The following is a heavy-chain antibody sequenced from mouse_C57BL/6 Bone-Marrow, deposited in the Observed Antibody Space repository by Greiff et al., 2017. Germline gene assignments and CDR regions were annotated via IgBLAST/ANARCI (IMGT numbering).Heavy chain of an antibody. J-gene: IGHJ3*01. CDR2: IYPRSGNT. D-gene: IGHD2-4*01. Sequence: VQLQQSGAELARPGASVKLSCKASGYTFTSYGISWVKQRTGQGLEWIGEIYPRSGNTYYNEKFKGTATLPADKSSSTAYMELRSLTSEDSAVYFCARGGGLRAWFAYWGQGALGNVSA. CDR1: GYTFTSYG. CDR3: ARGGGLRAWFAY. V-gene: IGHV1-81*01.